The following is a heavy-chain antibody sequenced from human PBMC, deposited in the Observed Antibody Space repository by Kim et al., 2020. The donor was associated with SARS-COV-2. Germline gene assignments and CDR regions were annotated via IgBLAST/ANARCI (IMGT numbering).Heavy chain of an antibody. J-gene: IGHJ4*02. Sequence: DSVRGRFTISRDNAKNSLYLQMSSLGAEDSAVYFCVAGFWRGSPLDYFDYWGQGTLVTVSS. CDR3: VAGFWRGSPLDYFDY. V-gene: IGHV3-21*06. D-gene: IGHD3-3*01.